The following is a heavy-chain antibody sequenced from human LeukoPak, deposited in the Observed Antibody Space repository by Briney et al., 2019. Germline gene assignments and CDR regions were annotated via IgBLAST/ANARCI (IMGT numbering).Heavy chain of an antibody. CDR3: ARSSSWYYFDY. J-gene: IGHJ4*02. CDR2: TYYSWST. Sequence: PSETLSLTCTVSCGSISSYYWSWIRQPPGKGLEWIGYTYYSWSTNYNPSLKSRVTISVDTSKNQFSLKLSSLTAADTAVYYCARSSSWYYFDYWGQGTLVTVSS. V-gene: IGHV4-59*01. D-gene: IGHD6-13*01. CDR1: CGSISSYY.